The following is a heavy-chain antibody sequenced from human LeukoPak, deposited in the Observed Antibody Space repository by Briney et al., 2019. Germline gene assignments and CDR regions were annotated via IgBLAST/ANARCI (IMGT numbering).Heavy chain of an antibody. CDR2: IYSGGNT. V-gene: IGHV3-66*02. Sequence: PGGSLRLSCAASGFTVSTNYMSWVRQAPAKGLEWVSVIYSGGNTFYADSVKGRFTISRDNSKNTLYLQMNSLRAEDTAAYYCARSYYDSSGYYPGALDIWGQGTMVTVSS. D-gene: IGHD3-22*01. CDR3: ARSYYDSSGYYPGALDI. J-gene: IGHJ3*02. CDR1: GFTVSTNY.